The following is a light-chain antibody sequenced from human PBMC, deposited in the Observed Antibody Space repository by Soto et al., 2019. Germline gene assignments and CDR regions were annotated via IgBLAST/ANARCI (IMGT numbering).Light chain of an antibody. V-gene: IGLV1-40*01. Sequence: QCSLRLPRSVSGASGQRSRISCTARISNIGAGYDVHWYQQLPGTAPKLLIYGNSNRPSGVPDRFSGSKSGTSASLAITGLQAEDEADYYCKSYDSSLSGRVFGTGTKVTVL. CDR3: KSYDSSLSGRV. CDR1: ISNIGAGYD. CDR2: GNS. J-gene: IGLJ1*01.